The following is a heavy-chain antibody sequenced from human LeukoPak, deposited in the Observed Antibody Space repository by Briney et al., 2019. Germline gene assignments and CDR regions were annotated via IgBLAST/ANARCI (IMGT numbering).Heavy chain of an antibody. V-gene: IGHV4-59*01. J-gene: IGHJ4*02. Sequence: SETLSLTCTVSGGSISSSYWSWIRQPRGKGLEWIGYIYYSGSTNYNPSLKSRVTISVDTSKNQFSQKLSSVTAADPAVYYCARDRTGFEYWGQGTLVTVSS. CDR2: IYYSGST. CDR1: GGSISSSY. CDR3: ARDRTGFEY. D-gene: IGHD1-14*01.